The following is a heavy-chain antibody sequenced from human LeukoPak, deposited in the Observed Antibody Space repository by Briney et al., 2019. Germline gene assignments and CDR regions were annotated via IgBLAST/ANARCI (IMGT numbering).Heavy chain of an antibody. CDR3: ARDLATVGASDF. V-gene: IGHV3-23*01. D-gene: IGHD4-17*01. J-gene: IGHJ3*01. Sequence: GGSLRLSCAASGFTFSTFAMSWVRQAPGKGLGWVSGVTSGGTTYYADSVKGRFTISRDNSMNTLYLQMNSLKEEDTAVYSCARDLATVGASDFWGQGTMVTVSP. CDR1: GFTFSTFA. CDR2: VTSGGTT.